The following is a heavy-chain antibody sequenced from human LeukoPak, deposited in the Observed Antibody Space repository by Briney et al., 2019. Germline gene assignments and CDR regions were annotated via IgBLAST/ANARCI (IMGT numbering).Heavy chain of an antibody. D-gene: IGHD1-26*01. CDR3: TRESPFKVGTTDFDY. CDR2: IRSKAYGGTT. Sequence: PGGSLRLSCIASGFTFGDYVMSWVRQAPGKGLEWIGFIRSKAYGGTTEYAASVKGRFTISRDDSKSIAYLQMNSLKTEDTAVYYCTRESPFKVGTTDFDYWGQGTLVTVSS. V-gene: IGHV3-49*04. J-gene: IGHJ4*02. CDR1: GFTFGDYV.